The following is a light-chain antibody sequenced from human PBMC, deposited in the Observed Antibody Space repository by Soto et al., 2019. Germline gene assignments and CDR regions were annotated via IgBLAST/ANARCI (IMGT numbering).Light chain of an antibody. CDR2: KVS. Sequence: DFVMTQSPLSLPVTLGPPASISCRASQSLVHSDGIAYFSCFQQRPGRSPRRLIYKVSNRDSGVSARFSGSGSGTVFALKISRVEAEDVRLYYCMEGTHWPVTFGQGTRLEIK. J-gene: IGKJ5*01. V-gene: IGKV2-30*02. CDR1: QSLVHSDGIAY. CDR3: MEGTHWPVT.